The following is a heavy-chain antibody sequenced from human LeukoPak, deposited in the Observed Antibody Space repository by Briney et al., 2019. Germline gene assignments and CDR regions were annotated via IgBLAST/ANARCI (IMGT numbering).Heavy chain of an antibody. J-gene: IGHJ4*02. V-gene: IGHV4-59*01. D-gene: IGHD5-18*01. Sequence: SETLSLTCTVSGGSISSYYWSWIRQPPGKGLEWIGYIYYSGSTNYNPSLKSRVTISVDTSKNQFSLKLSSVTAADTAVCYCARTLRGYSYGPFDYWGQGTLVTVSS. CDR1: GGSISSYY. CDR2: IYYSGST. CDR3: ARTLRGYSYGPFDY.